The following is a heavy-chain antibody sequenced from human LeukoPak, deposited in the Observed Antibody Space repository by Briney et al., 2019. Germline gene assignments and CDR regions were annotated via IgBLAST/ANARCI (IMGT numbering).Heavy chain of an antibody. Sequence: SETLSLTCTVSGGSINSYYWSWVRQPPGKGLEWIGYIYYSGSTNYSPSLKSRVTISVDTSKNQFSLKLSSVTAADTAVYYCARSPYQLLLYDWGQGTLVTVSS. J-gene: IGHJ4*02. CDR3: ARSPYQLLLYD. V-gene: IGHV4-59*01. CDR1: GGSINSYY. D-gene: IGHD2-2*01. CDR2: IYYSGST.